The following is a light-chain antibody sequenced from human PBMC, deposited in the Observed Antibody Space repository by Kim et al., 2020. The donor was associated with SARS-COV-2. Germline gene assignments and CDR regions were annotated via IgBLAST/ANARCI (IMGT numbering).Light chain of an antibody. CDR2: DSS. J-gene: IGKJ4*01. V-gene: IGKV3-11*01. CDR3: QQRSDWPLT. Sequence: LSPGERATLSCRASQSVSSYLAWYQQKPGQAPRLLIYDSSNRATGIPARFSGSGSGTDFTLTISSLEPEDFAVYYCQQRSDWPLTFGGGTKVDIK. CDR1: QSVSSY.